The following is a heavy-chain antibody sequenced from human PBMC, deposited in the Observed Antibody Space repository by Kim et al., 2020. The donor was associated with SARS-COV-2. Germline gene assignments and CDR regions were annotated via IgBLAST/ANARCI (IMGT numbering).Heavy chain of an antibody. Sequence: SVKVSCKASGGTFSSYAISWVRQAPGQGLEWMGGIIPIFGTANYAQKFQGRVTITADESTSTAYMELSSLRSEDTAVYYCARWSGNGMVRGVIKNPIYYYYGMDVWGQGTTVTVSS. J-gene: IGHJ6*02. CDR1: GGTFSSYA. CDR3: ARWSGNGMVRGVIKNPIYYYYGMDV. V-gene: IGHV1-69*13. D-gene: IGHD3-10*01. CDR2: IIPIFGTA.